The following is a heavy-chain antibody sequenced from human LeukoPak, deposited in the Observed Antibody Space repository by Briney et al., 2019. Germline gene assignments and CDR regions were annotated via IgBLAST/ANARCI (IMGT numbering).Heavy chain of an antibody. V-gene: IGHV1-69*04. CDR1: GGTFSSYA. J-gene: IGHJ5*02. CDR2: IIPILGIA. D-gene: IGHD3-9*01. Sequence: ASVKVSCKASGGTFSSYAISWVRQAPGQGLEWMGRIIPILGIANYAQKFQGRVTITADKSTSTAYMELRSLRSDDTAVYYCARVNGYFDWLEYWFDPWGQGTLVTVSS. CDR3: ARVNGYFDWLEYWFDP.